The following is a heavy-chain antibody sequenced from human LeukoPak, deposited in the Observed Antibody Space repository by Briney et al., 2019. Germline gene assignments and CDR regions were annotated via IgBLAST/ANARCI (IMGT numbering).Heavy chain of an antibody. Sequence: GGSLRLSCAASGFTFSSHWMTWVRQAPGKGLEWVANIKQDGSEKYYVDSVKGRFTISRDNAKNSLYLQMNSLRDEDTAVYYCARAIAVAAPGYYFDYWGQGTLVTASS. CDR2: IKQDGSEK. CDR3: ARAIAVAAPGYYFDY. J-gene: IGHJ4*02. D-gene: IGHD6-19*01. V-gene: IGHV3-7*02. CDR1: GFTFSSHW.